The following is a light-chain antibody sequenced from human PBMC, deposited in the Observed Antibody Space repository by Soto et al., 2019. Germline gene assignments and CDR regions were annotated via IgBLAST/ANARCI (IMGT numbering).Light chain of an antibody. V-gene: IGKV1-39*01. CDR1: QSIDNY. CDR2: AAS. CDR3: QQSYSSPET. J-gene: IGKJ1*01. Sequence: DIQMTQSPSSLSASVGDRVTITCRASQSIDNYLNWYQQKPGKAPNLLIYAASTLLSGVPSRFSGRGSGTHFTLTISSLQPEDFATYYCQQSYSSPETFGQGAKVEIK.